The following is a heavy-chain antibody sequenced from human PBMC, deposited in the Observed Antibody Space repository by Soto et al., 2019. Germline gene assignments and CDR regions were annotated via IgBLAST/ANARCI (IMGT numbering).Heavy chain of an antibody. CDR2: ISAYNGNT. Sequence: QVQLVQSGAEVKKPGASVKVSCKASGYTFTSYGISWVRQAPGQGLEWMGWISAYNGNTNYAQKLQGRVTMTTDTSTSTAYMELRSLRSDDTAVYYCASRYCSSTSCQRSVGGYYYYYGMDVWGQGTTVTVSS. V-gene: IGHV1-18*01. D-gene: IGHD2-2*01. CDR1: GYTFTSYG. CDR3: ASRYCSSTSCQRSVGGYYYYYGMDV. J-gene: IGHJ6*02.